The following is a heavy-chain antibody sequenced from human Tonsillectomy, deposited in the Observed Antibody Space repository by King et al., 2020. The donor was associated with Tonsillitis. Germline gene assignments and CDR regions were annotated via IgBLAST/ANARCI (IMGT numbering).Heavy chain of an antibody. D-gene: IGHD3-3*01. CDR3: ARETSYDFWSGYPNWFDP. CDR2: IYTSGST. V-gene: IGHV4-61*02. Sequence: QLQESGPGLVKPSQTLSLTCNVSGGSISSGSYYWSWIRQPAGKGLEWIGRIYTSGSTNCNPSLKSRVTMSVATSKNQFSLKLSSVTAADTAVYYCARETSYDFWSGYPNWFDPWGQGTLVTVSS. CDR1: GGSISSGSYY. J-gene: IGHJ5*02.